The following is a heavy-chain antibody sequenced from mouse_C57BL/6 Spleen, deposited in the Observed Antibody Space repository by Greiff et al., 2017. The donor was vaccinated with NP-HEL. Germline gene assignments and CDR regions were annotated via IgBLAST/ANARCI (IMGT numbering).Heavy chain of an antibody. J-gene: IGHJ2*01. D-gene: IGHD1-1*01. CDR3: ARAGGVDYYGSSYRGYYFDY. Sequence: VQLQQPGAELVRPGSSVKLSCKASGYTFTSYWMHWVKQRPIQGLEWIGNIDPSDSETHYNQKFKDKATLTVDKSSSTAYMQLSSLTSEDSAVYYCARAGGVDYYGSSYRGYYFDYWGQGTTLTVSS. V-gene: IGHV1-52*01. CDR2: IDPSDSET. CDR1: GYTFTSYW.